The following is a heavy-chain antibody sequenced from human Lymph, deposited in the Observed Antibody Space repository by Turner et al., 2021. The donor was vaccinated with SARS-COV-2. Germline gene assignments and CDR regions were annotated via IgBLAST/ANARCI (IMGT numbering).Heavy chain of an antibody. D-gene: IGHD3-16*01. Sequence: QLQLVESGGGLVQPGRSLRRACSASGFTFSNSGMHRARQAPGKGLEWVAVIWFDGSNKYYADSVKGRFTISRDNSKNTLYLQMNSLRAEDTAVYYCARHNGGRLDYWGQGTRVTVSS. CDR2: IWFDGSNK. CDR3: ARHNGGRLDY. V-gene: IGHV3-33*01. CDR1: GFTFSNSG. J-gene: IGHJ4*02.